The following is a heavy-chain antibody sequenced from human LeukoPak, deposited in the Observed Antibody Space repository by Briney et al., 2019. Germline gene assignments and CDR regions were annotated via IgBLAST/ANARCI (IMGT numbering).Heavy chain of an antibody. CDR3: ARDTTPIAAASIN. CDR1: VYTFTVYY. J-gene: IGHJ4*01. V-gene: IGHV1-2*02. Sequence: ASETVSRKAPVYTFTVYYMHWVRNSTGQGPERVGWINPNSCGRNYAHKFHGRNTMITDTSISTAYQEPRRLRSDDTAVYKCARDTTPIAAASINWGQGTLGTVSS. D-gene: IGHD6-13*01. CDR2: INPNSCGR.